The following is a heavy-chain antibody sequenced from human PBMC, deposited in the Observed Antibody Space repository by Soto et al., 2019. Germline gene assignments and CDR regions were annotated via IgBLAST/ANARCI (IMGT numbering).Heavy chain of an antibody. J-gene: IGHJ4*02. Sequence: GGSLRLSCAASGFTFDDYGMSWVRQAPGKGLEWVSGINWNGGSTGYADYVKGRFTISRDNAKNSLYLQMNSLRAEDTALYHCARYGSGSYYKSFLANWGQGTLVTVSS. D-gene: IGHD3-10*01. CDR1: GFTFDDYG. CDR2: INWNGGST. V-gene: IGHV3-20*01. CDR3: ARYGSGSYYKSFLAN.